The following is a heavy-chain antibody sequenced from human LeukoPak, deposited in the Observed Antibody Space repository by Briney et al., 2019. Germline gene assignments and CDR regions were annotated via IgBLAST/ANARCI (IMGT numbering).Heavy chain of an antibody. J-gene: IGHJ4*02. CDR1: GGTFSDYS. V-gene: IGHV1-69*04. CDR3: ARDRPRARYFDY. D-gene: IGHD2-15*01. Sequence: SVKVSCKASGGTFSDYSISWVRQAPGQGLEWMGRIIPILNVPNYAQKFEGRVTITVDKSTSTAYMELSSLKSEDTAVYFCARDRPRARYFDYWGQGTLVTVSS. CDR2: IIPILNVP.